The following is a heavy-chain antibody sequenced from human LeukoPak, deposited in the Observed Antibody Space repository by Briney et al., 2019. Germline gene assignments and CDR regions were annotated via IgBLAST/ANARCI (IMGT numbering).Heavy chain of an antibody. CDR2: ISGYNGNT. CDR3: ARNYDSSGYYYYGLDV. Sequence: ASVKVSCKASGYTFTRYGISWVRQAPGQGLYWMGWISGYNGNTNHAQKLQGRVTLTTDTSTSTAYMELRSLRSADTAVYYCARNYDSSGYYYYGLDVWGHGTTVTVSS. CDR1: GYTFTRYG. J-gene: IGHJ6*02. V-gene: IGHV1-18*01. D-gene: IGHD3-22*01.